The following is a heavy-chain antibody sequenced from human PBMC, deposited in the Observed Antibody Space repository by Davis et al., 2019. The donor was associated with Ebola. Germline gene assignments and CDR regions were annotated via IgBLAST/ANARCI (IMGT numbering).Heavy chain of an antibody. D-gene: IGHD2-2*01. CDR3: ARVVVPAARLHAFDI. CDR1: GFSFSAHY. Sequence: LSLTCAASGFSFSAHYMDWVRQAPGKGLEWVSSISSSSSYIYYADSVKGRFTISRDNAKNSLYLQMNSLRAEDTAVYYCARVVVPAARLHAFDIWGQGTMVTVSS. J-gene: IGHJ3*02. CDR2: ISSSSSYI. V-gene: IGHV3-21*01.